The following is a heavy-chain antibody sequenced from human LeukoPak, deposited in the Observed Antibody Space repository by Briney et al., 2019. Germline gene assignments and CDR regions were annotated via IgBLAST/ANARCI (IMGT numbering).Heavy chain of an antibody. Sequence: GESRKISCKGSGYSFTSYWIGWVRQMPGKGLEWMGIIYHGDSDTRYSPSFQGQVTISADKSISTAYLQWSSLKASDTAMYYCARGYCSSTSCYRFDYWGQGTLVTVSS. CDR2: IYHGDSDT. D-gene: IGHD2-2*02. CDR1: GYSFTSYW. V-gene: IGHV5-51*01. CDR3: ARGYCSSTSCYRFDY. J-gene: IGHJ4*02.